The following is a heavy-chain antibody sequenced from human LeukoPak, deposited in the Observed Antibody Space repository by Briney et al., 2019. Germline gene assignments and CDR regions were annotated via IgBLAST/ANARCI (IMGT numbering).Heavy chain of an antibody. CDR2: ISSSGSNI. J-gene: IGHJ4*02. V-gene: IGHV3-21*04. Sequence: GGSLRLSCTASGFIFTSYGMNWVRQAPGKGLEWVSYISSSGSNIFYAGSVKGRFTISRDQAKDSVFLQMNSLRAEDTALYFCARDAVMGATPFYFDSWGQGALVTVSS. D-gene: IGHD2-15*01. CDR1: GFIFTSYG. CDR3: ARDAVMGATPFYFDS.